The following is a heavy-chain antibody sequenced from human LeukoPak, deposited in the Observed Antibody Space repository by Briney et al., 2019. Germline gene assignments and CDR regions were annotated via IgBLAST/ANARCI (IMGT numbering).Heavy chain of an antibody. J-gene: IGHJ5*02. CDR2: IYSSGNT. CDR1: GGSISSGSHY. D-gene: IGHD1-26*01. V-gene: IGHV4-61*02. CDR3: AGEVGGSWFDP. Sequence: SEAPSLTCTVSGGSISSGSHYWRWIRQPAGKGLEWIGRIYSSGNTNYNPSLKSRVTISLDTSKNQFSLNLSSVTAADTAVYYCAGEVGGSWFDPWGLGTLVTVSS.